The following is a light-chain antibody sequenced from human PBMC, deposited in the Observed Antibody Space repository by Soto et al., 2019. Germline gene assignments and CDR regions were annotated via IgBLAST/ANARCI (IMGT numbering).Light chain of an antibody. Sequence: EIVLTQSPDTLSLSPGERATLWFMSSQSVTSGYSAWFQQKPGQAPRLLIYGESTRATGIPDRFSGGGSGTDFTLTISRLEPEDFAVYYCQQYAASPITFGQGTRLEIK. CDR3: QQYAASPIT. J-gene: IGKJ5*01. CDR1: QSVTSGY. CDR2: GES. V-gene: IGKV3-20*01.